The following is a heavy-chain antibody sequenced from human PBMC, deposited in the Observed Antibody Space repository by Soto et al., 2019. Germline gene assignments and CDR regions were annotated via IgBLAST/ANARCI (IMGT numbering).Heavy chain of an antibody. V-gene: IGHV1-18*01. CDR3: ARDGVPYNWFDP. J-gene: IGHJ5*02. Sequence: VASVKVSCKASGYTFTSYGISCVRQAPGQGLEWMGWISTYNGTTNYAQKLQGRVTMTPDTSTSTAYMELSSLRSEDTAVYYCARDGVPYNWFDPWGQGTLVTVSS. D-gene: IGHD3-16*01. CDR1: GYTFTSYG. CDR2: ISTYNGTT.